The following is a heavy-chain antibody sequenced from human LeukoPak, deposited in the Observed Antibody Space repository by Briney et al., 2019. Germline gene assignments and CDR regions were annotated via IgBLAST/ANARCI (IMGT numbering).Heavy chain of an antibody. CDR3: AKDAPYYDILTGYYID. V-gene: IGHV3-30*04. CDR1: GFTFSSYA. J-gene: IGHJ4*02. D-gene: IGHD3-9*01. Sequence: GGSLRLSCAASGFTFSSYAMHWVRQAPGKGLEWVAVISYDESNKYYADSVKGRFTISRDNSKNALYLQMNSLRAEDTAVYYCAKDAPYYDILTGYYIDWGQGTLVTVSS. CDR2: ISYDESNK.